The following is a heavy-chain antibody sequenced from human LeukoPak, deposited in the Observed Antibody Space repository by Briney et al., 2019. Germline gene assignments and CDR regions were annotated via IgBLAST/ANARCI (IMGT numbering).Heavy chain of an antibody. J-gene: IGHJ4*02. Sequence: GGSLRLSCAASGFTFSSYNMHWVRQSPGKGLEWVSSMLGSGIRLYYEDSVNGRFTIPRDNAKNSLYLQMSSLRAEDTAVYYCASQMGLEYWGQGALVTVSS. CDR1: GFTFSSYN. D-gene: IGHD2-8*01. CDR3: ASQMGLEY. V-gene: IGHV3-21*01. CDR2: MLGSGIRL.